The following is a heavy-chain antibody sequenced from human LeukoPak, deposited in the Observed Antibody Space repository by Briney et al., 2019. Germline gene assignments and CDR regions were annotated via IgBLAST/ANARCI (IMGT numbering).Heavy chain of an antibody. D-gene: IGHD3-3*01. CDR1: GFTFSSFW. CDR3: ARGGYYSVY. Sequence: PGGSLRLSCAASGFTFSSFWMTWVRQAPGKGLEWVANIKEDGSEKYYVDSVKGRFTISRENAKNSLYLQMNSLRAEDTAVYYCARGGYYSVYWGQGTLVTVSS. CDR2: IKEDGSEK. V-gene: IGHV3-7*05. J-gene: IGHJ4*02.